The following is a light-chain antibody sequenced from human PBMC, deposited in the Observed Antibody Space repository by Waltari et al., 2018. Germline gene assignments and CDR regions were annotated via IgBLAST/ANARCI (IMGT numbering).Light chain of an antibody. Sequence: QSALTQPASLSGAPGQSITISCTGTSSDIGFHTHVSWYQQHPGQAPRLLMYDVNSRTAGVSTRFSGSKSGNTASLTISGLQADDEAHYYCSAYTSSATLAFVGGTGLTVL. V-gene: IGLV2-14*03. J-gene: IGLJ2*01. CDR3: SAYTSSATLA. CDR1: SSDIGFHTH. CDR2: DVN.